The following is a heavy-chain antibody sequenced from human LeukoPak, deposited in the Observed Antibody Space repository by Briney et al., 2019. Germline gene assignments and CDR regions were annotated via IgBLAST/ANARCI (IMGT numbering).Heavy chain of an antibody. J-gene: IGHJ4*02. CDR3: AKDPSIVGATGDY. D-gene: IGHD1-26*01. Sequence: GGSLRLSCAASGFTFSSYAMSWVRQAPGKGLEWVSAISGSGGSTYYADSGEGRFTLSRDNYKNTLYLQMNSLRAEDTAVYYCAKDPSIVGATGDYWGQGTLVTVSS. CDR2: ISGSGGST. CDR1: GFTFSSYA. V-gene: IGHV3-23*01.